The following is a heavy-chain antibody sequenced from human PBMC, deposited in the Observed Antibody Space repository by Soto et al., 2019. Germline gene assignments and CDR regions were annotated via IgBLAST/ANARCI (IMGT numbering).Heavy chain of an antibody. V-gene: IGHV1-18*01. CDR2: ISAYNGNT. CDR3: ARDLKYYDFWSGDFRFDY. CDR1: GYTFTSYG. J-gene: IGHJ4*02. Sequence: QVQLVQSGAEVKKPGASVKVSCKASGYTFTSYGISWVRQAPGQGLEWMGWISAYNGNTNYAQKLQGRVTMTTDTTTSTAYMELRSLRFDDTAVYYCARDLKYYDFWSGDFRFDYWGQGTLVTVSS. D-gene: IGHD3-3*01.